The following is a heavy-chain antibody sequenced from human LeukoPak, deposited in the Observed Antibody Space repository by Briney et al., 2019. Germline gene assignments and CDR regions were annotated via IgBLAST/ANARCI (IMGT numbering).Heavy chain of an antibody. CDR1: GYTFTGYY. J-gene: IGHJ4*02. CDR3: ARLTARGGYYFDY. Sequence: ASVKVSCKASGYTFTGYYMHWVRQAPGQGLEWMGWINPNSGGTNYAQKFQGRVTMTRDTSISTAYMELSRLRSDDTAVYYCARLTARGGYYFDYWGQGTLVTVSS. CDR2: INPNSGGT. V-gene: IGHV1-2*02. D-gene: IGHD6-25*01.